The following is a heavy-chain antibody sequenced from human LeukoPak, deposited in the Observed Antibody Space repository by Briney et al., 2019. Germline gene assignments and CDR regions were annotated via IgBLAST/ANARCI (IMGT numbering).Heavy chain of an antibody. D-gene: IGHD3-10*01. V-gene: IGHV3-9*01. J-gene: IGHJ3*02. Sequence: GGSLRLSCAASGFTFDDYAMHWVRQAPGKGLEWVSGISWNSGSIGYADSVKGRFTISRDNAKNSLYLQMNSLRAEDTAVYYCARDHKGNYGSGRPLTPAFDIWGQGTMVTVSS. CDR1: GFTFDDYA. CDR3: ARDHKGNYGSGRPLTPAFDI. CDR2: ISWNSGSI.